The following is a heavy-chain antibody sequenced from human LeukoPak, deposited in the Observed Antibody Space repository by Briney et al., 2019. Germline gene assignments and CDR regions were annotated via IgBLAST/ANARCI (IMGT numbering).Heavy chain of an antibody. CDR3: ARLKVPVAGPFDY. CDR1: GGSISSYY. D-gene: IGHD6-19*01. CDR2: IYYSGST. Sequence: KASETLSLTCTVSGGSISSYYWSWIRQPPGKGLEWIGYIYYSGSTNYNPSLKSRVTISVDTSKNQFSLKLSSVTAADTAVYYCARLKVPVAGPFDYWGQGTLVTVSS. J-gene: IGHJ4*02. V-gene: IGHV4-59*08.